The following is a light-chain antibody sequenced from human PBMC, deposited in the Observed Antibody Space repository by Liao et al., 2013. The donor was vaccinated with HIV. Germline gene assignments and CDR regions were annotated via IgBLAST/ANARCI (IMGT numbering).Light chain of an antibody. CDR3: QAWDSNTVV. J-gene: IGLJ2*01. Sequence: SYVLTQPPSESVAPGGTARLEYRGINIGDKAVHWYRQQRPGQAPVVVISYDTDRPSGIPARFFGSNSGNTATLTISGTQAIDEADYYCQAWDSNTVVFGGGTKLTVL. CDR2: YDT. CDR1: NIGDKA. V-gene: IGLV3-21*01.